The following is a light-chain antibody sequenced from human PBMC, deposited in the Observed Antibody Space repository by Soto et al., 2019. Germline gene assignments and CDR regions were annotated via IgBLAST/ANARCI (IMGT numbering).Light chain of an antibody. Sequence: VVTQSPGNLSLSPVERTALSCRASQGLNSAYLAWYQQKPGQAPRLFVYGASSSDSVIPDRLSGSGSETVLPLPISTLGPEDFAVYFCQQYGDSPWTLGQGTKVDI. CDR2: GAS. CDR1: QGLNSAY. V-gene: IGKV3-20*01. J-gene: IGKJ1*01. CDR3: QQYGDSPWT.